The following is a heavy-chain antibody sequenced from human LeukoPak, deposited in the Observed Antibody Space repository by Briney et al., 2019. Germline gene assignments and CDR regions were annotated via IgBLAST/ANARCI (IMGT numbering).Heavy chain of an antibody. Sequence: GGSLRPSCAASEFTFGSYWVTWVRQAPGKGLEWVANINRDGSKNHFVDSVKGRFTISRDNAKDFLYLQMNSLRAEDTAVYFCARDSSPYCGDDCYFDAFDLWGQGTMVTVSS. CDR1: EFTFGSYW. CDR2: INRDGSKN. D-gene: IGHD2-21*02. J-gene: IGHJ3*01. V-gene: IGHV3-7*03. CDR3: ARDSSPYCGDDCYFDAFDL.